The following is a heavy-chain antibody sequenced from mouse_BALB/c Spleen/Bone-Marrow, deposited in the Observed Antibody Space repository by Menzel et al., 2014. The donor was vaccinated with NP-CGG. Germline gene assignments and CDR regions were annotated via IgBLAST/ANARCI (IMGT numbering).Heavy chain of an antibody. CDR2: INNGGTYT. J-gene: IGHJ3*01. Sequence: EVQLVESGGDLVKPGGSLKLSCAASGFTFSSYGMSWVRQIPEKRLDWVATINNGGTYTYYPDSVKGRFTICRDNAKNTLYVQMNSVKSEDTAMYYCALKWDSAYWGQGTRVTVSA. V-gene: IGHV5-6*01. CDR1: GFTFSSYG. CDR3: ALKWDSAY. D-gene: IGHD4-1*02.